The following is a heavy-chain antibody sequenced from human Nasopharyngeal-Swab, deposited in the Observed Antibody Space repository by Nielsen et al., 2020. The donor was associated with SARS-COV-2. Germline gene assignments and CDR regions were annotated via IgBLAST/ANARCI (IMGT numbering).Heavy chain of an antibody. D-gene: IGHD3-16*01. J-gene: IGHJ3*02. Sequence: GSSLKISCAASGLTFTNSWMSWVRQAPGKGLEWVANIKQDGSDKYYVDSVKGRFTISRDNAKNSLELQMNSLRVEDTAVYYCGRGGKLGALDIWGQGTMVTVSS. CDR3: GRGGKLGALDI. V-gene: IGHV3-7*01. CDR1: GLTFTNSW. CDR2: IKQDGSDK.